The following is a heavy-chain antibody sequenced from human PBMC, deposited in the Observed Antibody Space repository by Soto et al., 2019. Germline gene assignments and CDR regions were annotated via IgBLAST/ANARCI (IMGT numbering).Heavy chain of an antibody. CDR3: AREGIEARIPSD. D-gene: IGHD6-6*01. Sequence: QVQVVQSGAEVKKPGASVKVSCKASGYTFTGFFLHWVRQAPGQGLEWLGWINPNTGGTNYAQDFQGRITMTRDTSISTAYLELTSLRSDDTAVYYCAREGIEARIPSDWGQGTLDTVSS. CDR1: GYTFTGFF. J-gene: IGHJ4*02. V-gene: IGHV1-2*02. CDR2: INPNTGGT.